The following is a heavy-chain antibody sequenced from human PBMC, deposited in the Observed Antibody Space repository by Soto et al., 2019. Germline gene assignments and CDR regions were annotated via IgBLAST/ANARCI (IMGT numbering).Heavy chain of an antibody. V-gene: IGHV4-34*01. Sequence: PSETLSLTCAVYGGSFSGYYWSWIRQPPGKGLEWIGEINHSGSTNYNPSLKSRVIISVDTSKNQFSLKVSSVTAADTAVYYCARTRGYCITGVCYRYWGQGTQVTVSS. CDR2: INHSGST. CDR1: GGSFSGYY. CDR3: ARTRGYCITGVCYRY. J-gene: IGHJ4*02. D-gene: IGHD2-8*01.